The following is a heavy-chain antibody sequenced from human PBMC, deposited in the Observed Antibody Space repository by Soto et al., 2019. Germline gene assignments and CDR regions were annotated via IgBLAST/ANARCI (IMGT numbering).Heavy chain of an antibody. J-gene: IGHJ6*02. CDR3: ARVCDPYYYFYGMDV. D-gene: IGHD2-21*01. CDR1: GFTFSNFA. V-gene: IGHV3-30-3*01. Sequence: QVQLVESGGGVVQPGRSLRLSCAASGFTFSNFAMHWVRQAPGKGLEWVALISYDRGNKYYADSVKGRFTISRDNSNNTLYLQMNSLRAEDTAVYYCARVCDPYYYFYGMDVLGQGTTVTVSS. CDR2: ISYDRGNK.